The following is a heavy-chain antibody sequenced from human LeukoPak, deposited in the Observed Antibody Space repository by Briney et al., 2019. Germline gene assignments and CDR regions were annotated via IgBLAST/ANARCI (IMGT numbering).Heavy chain of an antibody. Sequence: GGSLRLSCVASGFTFSSYSMTWVRQAPGKGLEWVSRISGSGSSTDYADSVKGRFTISRDNSKNTLFLQMNSLRAEDTAIYYCAKRFIAAAGNFDYWGQGTLVTVSS. CDR3: AKRFIAAAGNFDY. CDR2: ISGSGSST. CDR1: GFTFSSYS. J-gene: IGHJ4*02. V-gene: IGHV3-23*01. D-gene: IGHD6-13*01.